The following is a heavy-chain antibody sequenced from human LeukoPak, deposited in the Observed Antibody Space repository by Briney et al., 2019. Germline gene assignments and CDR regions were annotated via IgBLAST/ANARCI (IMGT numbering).Heavy chain of an antibody. D-gene: IGHD2-15*01. V-gene: IGHV4-38-2*02. CDR2: IYHSGST. J-gene: IGHJ5*02. Sequence: PSETLSLTCTVSGYSISSGYYWGWIRQPPGKGLEWIGSIYHSGSTYYNPSLKSRVTISVDTSKNQFSLKLSSVTAADTAVYYCARAAFRNQVVVAATRRVPYNWFDPGGQGTLVTVSS. CDR3: ARAAFRNQVVVAATRRVPYNWFDP. CDR1: GYSISSGYY.